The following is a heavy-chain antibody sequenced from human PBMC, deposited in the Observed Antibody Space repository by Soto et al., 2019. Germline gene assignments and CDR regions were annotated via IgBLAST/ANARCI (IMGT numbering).Heavy chain of an antibody. V-gene: IGHV3-49*03. CDR2: IRSKAYGGTT. D-gene: IGHD6-13*01. Sequence: GGSLRLSCTASGFTFGYYAMSWFRQAPGKGLEWVGFIRSKAYGGTTEYAASVKGRFTISRDDSKSIAYLQMNSLKTEDTAVYYCTRSLARDYYYGMDVWGQGTTVTVSS. CDR1: GFTFGYYA. CDR3: TRSLARDYYYGMDV. J-gene: IGHJ6*02.